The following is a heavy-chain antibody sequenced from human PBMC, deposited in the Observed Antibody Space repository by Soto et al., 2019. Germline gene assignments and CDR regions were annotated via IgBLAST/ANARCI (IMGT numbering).Heavy chain of an antibody. CDR3: AKVISTIGSKQWLAQTKHQALDY. CDR1: GYNFNGYY. V-gene: IGHV1-2*02. CDR2: MNPNTGGA. J-gene: IGHJ4*02. D-gene: IGHD6-19*01. Sequence: QVNLVQSGAEVKKPGASVKVSCKASGYNFNGYYIHWVRQAPGQGLEWMGWMNPNTGGANYAQKFQGKVIMTTDTSISIAYLELRSLTSDDTAVYYCAKVISTIGSKQWLAQTKHQALDYWGQGTLVTVSS.